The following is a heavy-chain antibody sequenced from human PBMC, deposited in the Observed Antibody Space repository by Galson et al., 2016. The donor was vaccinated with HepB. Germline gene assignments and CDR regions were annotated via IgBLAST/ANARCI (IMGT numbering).Heavy chain of an antibody. V-gene: IGHV4-31*03. CDR1: GGSISSGGYY. J-gene: IGHJ3*02. CDR3: AEGGGVKEGDIVATRVEDACDI. CDR2: IYYSGST. D-gene: IGHD5-12*01. Sequence: TLSLTCTVSGGSISSGGYYWSWIRQLPGKGLEWIGYIYYSGSTYYNPSLKSRVTIAVDTSKNQFSLKLSTVTAEDTAVYYCAEGGGVKEGDIVATRVEDACDIWGQGTMVTVSS.